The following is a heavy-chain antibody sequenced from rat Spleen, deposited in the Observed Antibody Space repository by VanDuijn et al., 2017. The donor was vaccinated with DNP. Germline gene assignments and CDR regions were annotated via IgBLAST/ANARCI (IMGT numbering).Heavy chain of an antibody. CDR3: ARHGEVHLRYAMDA. Sequence: EVQLVESGGDLVQPGRSLKLTCVASGFTFNNYWMTWIRQVPGKGLEWVASITSSGGNTYYRDSVKGRFTISRDNAKSTLYLQMDSLRSEETATYYCARHGEVHLRYAMDAWGQGTSVTVSS. D-gene: IGHD1-5*01. V-gene: IGHV5-31*01. CDR2: ITSSGGNT. J-gene: IGHJ4*01. CDR1: GFTFNNYW.